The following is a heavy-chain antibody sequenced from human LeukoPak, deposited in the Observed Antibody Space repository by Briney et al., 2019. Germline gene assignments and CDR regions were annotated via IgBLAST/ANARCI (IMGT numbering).Heavy chain of an antibody. CDR1: GFTFSSYS. D-gene: IGHD2/OR15-2a*01. J-gene: IGHJ6*02. Sequence: GGSLRLSCAASGFTFSSYSMNWVRQAPGMGLEWVSSISSSSSYIYYADSVKDRFTISRDNAKNSLYLQMNSLRAEDTAVYYCARDKVDLVLDPYYGMDVWGQGTTVTVSS. CDR3: ARDKVDLVLDPYYGMDV. CDR2: ISSSSSYI. V-gene: IGHV3-21*01.